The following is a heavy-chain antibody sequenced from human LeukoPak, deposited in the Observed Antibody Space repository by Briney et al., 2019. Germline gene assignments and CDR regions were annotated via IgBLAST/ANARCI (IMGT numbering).Heavy chain of an antibody. CDR2: INPNSDGT. CDR3: ARETIVVVPAAEQPPLRNYNPFDY. CDR1: GYTLTGYY. D-gene: IGHD2-2*01. J-gene: IGHJ4*02. Sequence: ASVKVSCKASGYTLTGYYMHWVRHAPGQGLEWMGWINPNSDGTNYAQKFQGRVTMTRDTSIRTAYMELRRLRSDDTAVYYCARETIVVVPAAEQPPLRNYNPFDYWGQGTLVTVSP. V-gene: IGHV1-2*02.